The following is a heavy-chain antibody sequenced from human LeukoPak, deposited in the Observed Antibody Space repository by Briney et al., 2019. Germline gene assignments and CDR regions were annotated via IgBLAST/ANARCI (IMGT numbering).Heavy chain of an antibody. J-gene: IGHJ4*02. Sequence: PGGSLRLSCAASGFTFTSYVMHWVRQAPGKGLEWVANIKQDGSEKYHVDSVKGRFTISRDNAKNSLYLQMNSLRVEDTAVYYCARAVDDYVWGSYRPPGHWGQGTLVTVSS. D-gene: IGHD3-16*02. CDR2: IKQDGSEK. V-gene: IGHV3-7*05. CDR3: ARAVDDYVWGSYRPPGH. CDR1: GFTFTSYV.